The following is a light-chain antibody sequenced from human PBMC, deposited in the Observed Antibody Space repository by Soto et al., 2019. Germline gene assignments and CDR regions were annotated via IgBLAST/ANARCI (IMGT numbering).Light chain of an antibody. V-gene: IGKV3-20*01. CDR2: RAS. CDR1: QSVTNNF. CDR3: HQYGSSPR. J-gene: IGKJ4*01. Sequence: EIVLTQSPGTLSLSPGERATLSCRASQSVTNNFLAWYQQKPGQAPRLLISRASSRATGIPDRFSGSGSGTDFTLTISRLEPEDFAVYYCHQYGSSPRFGGGTKVDIK.